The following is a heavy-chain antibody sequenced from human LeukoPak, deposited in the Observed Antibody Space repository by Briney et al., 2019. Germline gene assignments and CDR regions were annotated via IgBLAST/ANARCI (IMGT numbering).Heavy chain of an antibody. J-gene: IGHJ4*02. CDR1: GSPSSDYY. V-gene: IGHV3-11*01. D-gene: IGHD3-9*01. CDR2: IRSSGSTI. CDR3: ARDGGLRYFDWLSLDNAYSYFDY. Sequence: GGSLRLSCAAPGSPSSDYYMSWIRQAPGKGLEWVSYIRSSGSTIYYADSVKGRFTISRDNAKNSLYLQMNSLRAEDTAVYYCARDGGLRYFDWLSLDNAYSYFDYWGQGTLVTVSS.